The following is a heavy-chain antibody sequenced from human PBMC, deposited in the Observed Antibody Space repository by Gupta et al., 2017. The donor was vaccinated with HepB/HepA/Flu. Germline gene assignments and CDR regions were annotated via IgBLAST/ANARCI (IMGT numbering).Heavy chain of an antibody. J-gene: IGHJ3*01. Sequence: EEPLVESGGGLVQPGGSLRLSCATSGFAFSTYWMNWVRQTPGKGLEWVADIRPDGGEKSYVDSVKGRFTISRDNGKNSLYLQMNSLRAEDTAVYFCAREGRLLGAFDVWGHGTMVSVSS. CDR3: AREGRLLGAFDV. V-gene: IGHV3-7*01. CDR2: IRPDGGEK. D-gene: IGHD3-16*01. CDR1: GFAFSTYW.